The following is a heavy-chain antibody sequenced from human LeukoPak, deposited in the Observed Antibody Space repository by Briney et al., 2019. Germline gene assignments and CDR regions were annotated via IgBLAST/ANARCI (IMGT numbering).Heavy chain of an antibody. CDR3: ARQQSGYVGGYYYYMDV. J-gene: IGHJ6*03. D-gene: IGHD5-12*01. Sequence: SETLSLTCTVSGGSISSSSYYWGWIRQPPGKGLEWIGSIYYSGSTYYNPSLKSRVIISVDTSKNQFSLKLSSVTAADTAVYYCARQQSGYVGGYYYYMDVWGKGTTVTVSS. CDR1: GGSISSSSYY. CDR2: IYYSGST. V-gene: IGHV4-39*01.